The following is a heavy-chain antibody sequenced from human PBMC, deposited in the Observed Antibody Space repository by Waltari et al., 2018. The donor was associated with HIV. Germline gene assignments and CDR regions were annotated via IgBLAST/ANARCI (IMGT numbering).Heavy chain of an antibody. D-gene: IGHD2-15*01. Sequence: MGWINPNSGGTNYAQKFQGRVTMTRDTSISTAYMELSRLRSDDTAVYYCARGGNPDFDLWGRGTLVTVSS. CDR3: ARGGNPDFDL. V-gene: IGHV1-2*02. CDR2: INPNSGGT. J-gene: IGHJ2*01.